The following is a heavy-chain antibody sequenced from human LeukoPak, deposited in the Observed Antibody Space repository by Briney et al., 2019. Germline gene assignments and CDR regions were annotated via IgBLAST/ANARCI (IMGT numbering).Heavy chain of an antibody. Sequence: SQTLSLTCAISGDSVSSNSAAWNWIRQSPSRGLEWLGRTYYRSKWYNDYAVSVKSRITINPDTSKNQFSLQLNSVTPEDTAVYYCARDPGPVTMVRGVIIPTPWFDPWGQGTLVTVSS. J-gene: IGHJ5*02. D-gene: IGHD3-10*01. CDR1: GDSVSSNSAA. V-gene: IGHV6-1*01. CDR3: ARDPGPVTMVRGVIIPTPWFDP. CDR2: TYYRSKWYN.